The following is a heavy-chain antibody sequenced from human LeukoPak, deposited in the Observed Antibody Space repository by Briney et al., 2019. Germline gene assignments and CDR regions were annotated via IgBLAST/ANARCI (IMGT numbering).Heavy chain of an antibody. CDR2: LSGSGGST. CDR1: GFTFSGYA. CDR3: AKVRGMTTVILRHFDY. J-gene: IGHJ4*02. Sequence: GGSLRLSCAASGFTFSGYAMSWVRQAPGKGLEWVSVLSGSGGSTYYADSVKGRFTISRDNSKNTLFLQMNSLRAEDTAMYYCAKVRGMTTVILRHFDYWGQGTLVTVSS. V-gene: IGHV3-23*01. D-gene: IGHD4-17*01.